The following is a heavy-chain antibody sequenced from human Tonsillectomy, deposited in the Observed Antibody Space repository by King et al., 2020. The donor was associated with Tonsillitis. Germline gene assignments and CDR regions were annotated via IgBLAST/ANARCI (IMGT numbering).Heavy chain of an antibody. CDR1: GFTFSDYY. CDR2: ISSSGSTI. CDR3: ARDHHYDRDIYLETDI. V-gene: IGHV3-11*01. Sequence: VQLVESGGGLVKPGGSLRLSCAASGFTFSDYYMSWVRQAPGKGLEWVSYISSSGSTIYYADSVKGRFTISRDNAKNSLYLQMNSLRAEDTAVYYCARDHHYDRDIYLETDIWGQGTMVTVSS. J-gene: IGHJ3*02. D-gene: IGHD3-16*01.